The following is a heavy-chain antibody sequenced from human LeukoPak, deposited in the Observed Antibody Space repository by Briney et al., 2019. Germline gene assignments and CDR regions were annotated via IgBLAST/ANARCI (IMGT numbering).Heavy chain of an antibody. V-gene: IGHV4-4*07. CDR3: ARGGFDILTGYYKLDY. J-gene: IGHJ4*02. CDR2: IYTSGST. CDR1: GGSISSYY. Sequence: PSETLSLTCTVSGGSISSYYWSWIRQPAGKGLEWIGRIYTSGSTNYNPSLKSRVTMSVDTSKNQFSLKLSSVTAADTAVYYCARGGFDILTGYYKLDYWGQGTLVTVSS. D-gene: IGHD3-9*01.